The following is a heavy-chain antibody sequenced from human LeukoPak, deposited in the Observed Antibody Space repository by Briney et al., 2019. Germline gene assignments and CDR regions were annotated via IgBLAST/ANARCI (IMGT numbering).Heavy chain of an antibody. J-gene: IGHJ4*02. V-gene: IGHV1-2*02. Sequence: ASVKVSCKASGYTFTGYYMHWVRQAPGQGLEWMGWINPNSGGTNYAQKFQGRVTMTRDTSISTAYMELSRLRSDDTAVYYCARDRGIVGATMWFDYWGQGTLVTASS. CDR1: GYTFTGYY. CDR3: ARDRGIVGATMWFDY. D-gene: IGHD1-26*01. CDR2: INPNSGGT.